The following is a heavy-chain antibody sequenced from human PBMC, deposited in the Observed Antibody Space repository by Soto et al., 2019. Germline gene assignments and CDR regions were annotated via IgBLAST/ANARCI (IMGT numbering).Heavy chain of an antibody. CDR3: ARDLGRLITPAE. CDR2: VFHTGNA. CDR1: GGSIGSGGYN. J-gene: IGHJ4*02. Sequence: QVQLQQSGPGLVKPSQTLSLTCTVSGGSIGSGGYNWSWIRQHAGKGLEWIGYVFHTGNAYYNPSLKRRVTKSVDTSKKPFSLNLRSLTDADTAVYSCARDLGRLITPAEWGQGTLVIVSS. D-gene: IGHD7-27*01. V-gene: IGHV4-31*03.